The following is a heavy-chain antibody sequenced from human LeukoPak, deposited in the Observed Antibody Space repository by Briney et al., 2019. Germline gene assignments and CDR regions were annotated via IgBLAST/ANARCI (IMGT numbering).Heavy chain of an antibody. J-gene: IGHJ3*02. Sequence: ASVKVSCKASGGTFSSYAISWVRQAPGQGLEWMGRIIPILGIANYAQKFQGRVTITADKSTSTAYMELSSLRSEDTAVYYCARYRGYYDSSGYYSDAFDIWGQGTMVTVSS. CDR3: ARYRGYYDSSGYYSDAFDI. CDR1: GGTFSSYA. CDR2: IIPILGIA. V-gene: IGHV1-69*04. D-gene: IGHD3-22*01.